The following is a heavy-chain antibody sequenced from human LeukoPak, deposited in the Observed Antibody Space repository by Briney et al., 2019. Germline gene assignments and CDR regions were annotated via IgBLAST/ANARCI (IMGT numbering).Heavy chain of an antibody. V-gene: IGHV4-34*01. J-gene: IGHJ4*02. CDR1: GGSFSGYY. CDR2: INYSGST. D-gene: IGHD3-10*01. Sequence: SETLSLTCAVYGGSFSGYYWSWIRQPPGKGLEWIGEINYSGSTNYNPSLKSRVTISVDTSKNQFSLKLSSVTAADTAVYYCARRRIITMVRGVIILGYFDYWGQGTLVTVSS. CDR3: ARRRIITMVRGVIILGYFDY.